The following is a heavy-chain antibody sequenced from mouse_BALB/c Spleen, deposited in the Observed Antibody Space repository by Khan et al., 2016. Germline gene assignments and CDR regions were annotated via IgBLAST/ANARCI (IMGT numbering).Heavy chain of an antibody. CDR2: INSDGSAI. V-gene: IGHV11-2*02. CDR3: MRYGDSWYFDV. J-gene: IGHJ1*01. Sequence: EVQLLETGGGLVQPGGSRGLSCEGSGFTFSGFWMSWVRQTPGKTLVWIGDINSDGSAINYAPSIKDRFTIFRDNDKSTLYLQMSNVRSEDTATYFCMRYGDSWYFDVWDAGTTVTVSS. CDR1: GFTFSGFW.